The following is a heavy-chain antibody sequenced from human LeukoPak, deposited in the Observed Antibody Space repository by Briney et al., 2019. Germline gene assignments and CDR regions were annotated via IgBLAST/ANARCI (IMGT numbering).Heavy chain of an antibody. V-gene: IGHV1-2*02. D-gene: IGHD1/OR15-1a*01. CDR2: INPNSGGT. CDR1: GYTFTGYY. CDR3: ARSPGLGPNKDP. J-gene: IGHJ5*02. Sequence: ASVKVSCKASGYTFTGYYMHWVRQAPGQGLEWMGWINPNSGGTNYAQKFQGRVTMTRETSISTAYMQLSRLRSDDKAVYYCARSPGLGPNKDPWGQGTLVTVSS.